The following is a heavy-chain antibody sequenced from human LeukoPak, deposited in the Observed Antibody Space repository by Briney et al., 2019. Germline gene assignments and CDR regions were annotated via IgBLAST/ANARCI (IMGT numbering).Heavy chain of an antibody. CDR1: GFTFSTYN. D-gene: IGHD3-10*01. CDR2: ISSSSSTI. CDR3: ARDGMVRGVIIWDAFDI. Sequence: GGSLRLSCAASGFTFSTYNMNWVRQAPGEGLEWVSYISSSSSTIYYADSVKGRFTISRDNAKNSLYLQMNSLRDEDTAVYYCARDGMVRGVIIWDAFDIWGQGTMVTVSS. J-gene: IGHJ3*02. V-gene: IGHV3-48*02.